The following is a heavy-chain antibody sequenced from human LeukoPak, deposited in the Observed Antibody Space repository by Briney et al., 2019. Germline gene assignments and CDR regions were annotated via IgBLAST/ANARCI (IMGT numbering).Heavy chain of an antibody. Sequence: GGSLRLSCAASGFTFSDYYMSWIRQAPGKGLEWVSYIGGGSSTIYYADSLKGRFTVSRDNAKNSLYPLMNSLRAEDTAVYYCARRGSGRHFDFWGQGTLVTVSS. CDR2: IGGGSSTI. D-gene: IGHD2-15*01. CDR3: ARRGSGRHFDF. J-gene: IGHJ4*02. CDR1: GFTFSDYY. V-gene: IGHV3-11*01.